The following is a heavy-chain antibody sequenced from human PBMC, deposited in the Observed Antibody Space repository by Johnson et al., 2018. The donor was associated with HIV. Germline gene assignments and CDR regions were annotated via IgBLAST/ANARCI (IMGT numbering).Heavy chain of an antibody. CDR1: GFTISSNY. J-gene: IGHJ3*02. V-gene: IGHV3-66*01. CDR2: IYSGGST. Sequence: EKLVESGGGLVQPGGSLRLSCAASGFTISSNYMSWVRQAPGKGLEWVSLIYSGGSTYYADSVKGRFTISRDNSMNTLYLQMNSLRAEDTAVYYCAKPLTKLELHAFDIWGQGTMVTVSS. CDR3: AKPLTKLELHAFDI. D-gene: IGHD5-24*01.